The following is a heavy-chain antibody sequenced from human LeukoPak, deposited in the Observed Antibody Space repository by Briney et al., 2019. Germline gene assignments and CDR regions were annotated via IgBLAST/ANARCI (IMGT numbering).Heavy chain of an antibody. D-gene: IGHD6-19*01. CDR3: ARGVPYSSGHGDFDY. CDR2: VYYSGGT. Sequence: SETLSLTCTVSGDSISSRGYYWGWVRQPPGKGLEWIGSVYYSGGTYSTPSLKSRVTISVDMSNNQFSLKLSSVTAADTAVYYCARGVPYSSGHGDFDYWGRGTLVTVSS. CDR1: GDSISSRGYY. V-gene: IGHV4-39*01. J-gene: IGHJ4*02.